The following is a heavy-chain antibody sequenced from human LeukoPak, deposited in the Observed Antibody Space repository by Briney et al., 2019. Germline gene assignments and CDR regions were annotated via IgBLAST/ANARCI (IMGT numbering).Heavy chain of an antibody. D-gene: IGHD3-22*01. J-gene: IGHJ4*02. CDR3: ARDNCYSSGYYFY. CDR2: ISSSGSTI. Sequence: GGSLRLSCAASGFTFSSYEMNWVRQAPGKGLEWVSYISSSGSTIYYADSVKGRFTISRDNAKNSLYLQMNSLRAEDTAVYYCARDNCYSSGYYFYWGQGTLVTVSS. CDR1: GFTFSSYE. V-gene: IGHV3-48*03.